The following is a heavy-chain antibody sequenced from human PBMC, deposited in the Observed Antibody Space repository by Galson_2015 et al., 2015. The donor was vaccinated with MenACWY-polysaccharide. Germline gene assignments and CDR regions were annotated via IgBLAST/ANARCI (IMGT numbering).Heavy chain of an antibody. CDR2: ISSSSGTV. CDR1: GFTFSSYS. CDR3: ARRGLYSSSSGGLDH. V-gene: IGHV3-48*02. J-gene: IGHJ5*02. Sequence: LRLSCAVSGFTFSSYSMNWVRQAPGKGLEWLSYISSSSGTVYYADSVRGRFTISRDNAKNSLYLQMNRLRDEDTAIYYCARRGLYSSSSGGLDHWGQGTPVLVSS. D-gene: IGHD6-6*01.